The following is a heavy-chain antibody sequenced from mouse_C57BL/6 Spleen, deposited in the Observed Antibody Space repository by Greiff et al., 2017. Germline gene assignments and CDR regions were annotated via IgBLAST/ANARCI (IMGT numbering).Heavy chain of an antibody. J-gene: IGHJ3*01. CDR1: GYTFTSYW. V-gene: IGHV1-53*01. CDR2: INPSNGDT. Sequence: VQLQQSGPELVKPGASVQLSCKASGYTFTSYWMHWVKQRPGQGLEWIGNINPSNGDTNYNEKFKSKATLTVDKSSSTAYMQLSSLTSEDSAVYYCARSRAAQAPWFAYWGQGTLVTVSA. CDR3: ARSRAAQAPWFAY. D-gene: IGHD3-2*02.